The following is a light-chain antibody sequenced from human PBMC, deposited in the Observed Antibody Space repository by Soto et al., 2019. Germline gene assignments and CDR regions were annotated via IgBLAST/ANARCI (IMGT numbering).Light chain of an antibody. V-gene: IGKV1-39*01. CDR3: QQFFSAVLT. J-gene: IGKJ4*01. CDR1: ETISTF. Sequence: DIQLTQSPSSLSASLGDSITITCRASETISTFLNWYQVQPGKAPRLLVYGASYLQVGVPVRFSASGSGTLFTLTIDNLQREDLASYFCQQFFSAVLTFGGGPRVDI. CDR2: GAS.